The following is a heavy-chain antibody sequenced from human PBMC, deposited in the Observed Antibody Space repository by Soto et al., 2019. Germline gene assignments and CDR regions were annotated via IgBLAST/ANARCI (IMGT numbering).Heavy chain of an antibody. J-gene: IGHJ5*02. CDR2: INHSGST. D-gene: IGHD6-6*01. Sequence: PXETLSLTCAVYGGSFSGYYWSWIRQPPGKGLEWIGEINHSGSTNYNPSLKSRVTISVDTSKNQFSLKLSSVTAADTAVYYCARGRYSSSSGWFDPWGQGTQVTVSS. CDR3: ARGRYSSSSGWFDP. CDR1: GGSFSGYY. V-gene: IGHV4-34*01.